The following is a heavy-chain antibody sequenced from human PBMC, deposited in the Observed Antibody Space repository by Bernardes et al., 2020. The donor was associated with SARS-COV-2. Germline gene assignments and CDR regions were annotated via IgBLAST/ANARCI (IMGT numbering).Heavy chain of an antibody. D-gene: IGHD3-16*02. CDR2: INSDGSST. CDR3: ARSPGQSYVWGSYRPFDY. Sequence: GGSLRLSCAASGFTFSSYWMHWVRQAPGKGLVWVSRINSDGSSTSYADSVKGRFTISRDNAKNTLYLQMNSLRAEDTAVYYCARSPGQSYVWGSYRPFDYWGQGTLVTVSS. J-gene: IGHJ4*02. CDR1: GFTFSSYW. V-gene: IGHV3-74*01.